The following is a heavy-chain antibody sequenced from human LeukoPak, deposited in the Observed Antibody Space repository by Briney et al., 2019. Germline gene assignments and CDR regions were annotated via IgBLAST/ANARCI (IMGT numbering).Heavy chain of an antibody. J-gene: IGHJ4*02. CDR2: IYHSGST. CDR3: ARGNTYYDFWSGYCTFDY. CDR1: GYSISSGYY. D-gene: IGHD3-3*01. Sequence: SETLSLTCTVSGYSISSGYYWGWIRQPPGKGLEWIGSIYHSGSTYYNPSHKSRVTISVDTSKNQFSLKLSSVTAADTAVYYCARGNTYYDFWSGYCTFDYWGQGTLVTVSS. V-gene: IGHV4-38-2*02.